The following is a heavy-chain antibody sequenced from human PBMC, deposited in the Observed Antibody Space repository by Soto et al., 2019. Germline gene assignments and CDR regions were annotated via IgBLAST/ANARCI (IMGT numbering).Heavy chain of an antibody. Sequence: SETLSLTCTVSGGSISSYYWSWIRQPPGKGLEWIGYIYYSRRTNYNPSHKSRVTISVDTSKNQLYMKMSSVTDADTAVYYCAGTRGYCSGGSCPTVVDYWGQGTLVTVS. CDR2: IYYSRRT. V-gene: IGHV4-59*01. CDR1: GGSISSYY. D-gene: IGHD2-15*01. CDR3: AGTRGYCSGGSCPTVVDY. J-gene: IGHJ4*02.